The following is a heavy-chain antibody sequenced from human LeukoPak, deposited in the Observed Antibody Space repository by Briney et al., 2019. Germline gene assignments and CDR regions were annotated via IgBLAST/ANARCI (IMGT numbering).Heavy chain of an antibody. V-gene: IGHV4-34*01. Sequence: SETLSLTCAVYGGSFSGYYWSWIRQPPGKGLEWIGEINHSGSTNYNPSLKSRVTMSVDTSKNQFSLKLSSVTAADTAVYYCAREGYDFWSGYYDYWGQGTLVTVSS. CDR2: INHSGST. CDR1: GGSFSGYY. J-gene: IGHJ4*02. CDR3: AREGYDFWSGYYDY. D-gene: IGHD3-3*01.